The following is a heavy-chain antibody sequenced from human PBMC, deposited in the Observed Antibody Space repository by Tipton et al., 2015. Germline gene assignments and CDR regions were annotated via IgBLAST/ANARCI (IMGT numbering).Heavy chain of an antibody. D-gene: IGHD4-23*01. Sequence: LTCTVSGGSIGSHFWSWIRQPPGKELEWIGYIQYSGSTNYNPSLKSRVTISVDTSKTQFSLKMSSVTASDTAVYYCARARGRHGGLFDSWGQGILVTVSS. CDR3: ARARGRHGGLFDS. V-gene: IGHV4-59*11. CDR2: IQYSGST. J-gene: IGHJ4*02. CDR1: GGSIGSHF.